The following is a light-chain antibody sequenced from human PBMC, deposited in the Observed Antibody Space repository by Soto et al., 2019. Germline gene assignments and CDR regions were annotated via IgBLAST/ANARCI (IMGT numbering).Light chain of an antibody. CDR1: SSDVGGYNY. CDR2: EVS. V-gene: IGLV2-14*01. J-gene: IGLJ3*02. Sequence: QSALTQPASVSGSPGQSITISCTGTSSDVGGYNYVSWYQQHPGKAPKLMIYEVSNRPSGVSNRFSGSKSGNTASLTISGLQAADEADYYCSSYTSSSTPVFGGGTKLTVL. CDR3: SSYTSSSTPV.